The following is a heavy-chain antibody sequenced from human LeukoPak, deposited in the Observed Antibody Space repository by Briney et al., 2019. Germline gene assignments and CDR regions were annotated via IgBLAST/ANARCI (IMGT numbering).Heavy chain of an antibody. J-gene: IGHJ4*02. CDR3: AGTRRSYYDY. Sequence: SETLSLTCAVYGGSFSGYYWSWIRQPPGKGLEWIGEINHSGSTNYNPSLKSRVTISVDTSKNQFSLKLSSVTATDTAVYYCAGTRRSYYDYWGQGTLVTVSS. CDR2: INHSGST. V-gene: IGHV4-34*01. CDR1: GGSFSGYY.